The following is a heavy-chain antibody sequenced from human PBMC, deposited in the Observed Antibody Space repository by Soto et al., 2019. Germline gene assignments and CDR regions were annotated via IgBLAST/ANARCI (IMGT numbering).Heavy chain of an antibody. CDR2: ISGRGDHK. J-gene: IGHJ6*02. CDR1: PITVYNFAA. V-gene: IGHV3-23*01. CDR3: AKDLALENQTPYGMDV. D-gene: IGHD2-2*01. Sequence: EMQLLESGGGLGQPGGSLRLSCVASPITVYNFAAMSWVRQAPESVLGWVSTISGRGDHKYYADSGKGRFTISRDNYKNRLYLQMDGLRVADTAVYYCAKDLALENQTPYGMDVWGQGTTVTV.